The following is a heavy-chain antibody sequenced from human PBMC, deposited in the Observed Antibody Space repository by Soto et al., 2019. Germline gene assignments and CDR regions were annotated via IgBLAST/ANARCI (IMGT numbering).Heavy chain of an antibody. J-gene: IGHJ5*02. CDR1: GGTFSSYA. Sequence: SVKVSCKASGGTFSSYAISWVRQAPGQGLEWMGGIIPIFGTANYAQKFQGRVTITADEFTSTAYMELSSLRSEDTAVYYCARATMVRGVINRYNWFDPWGQGTLVTVPQ. CDR2: IIPIFGTA. V-gene: IGHV1-69*13. CDR3: ARATMVRGVINRYNWFDP. D-gene: IGHD3-10*01.